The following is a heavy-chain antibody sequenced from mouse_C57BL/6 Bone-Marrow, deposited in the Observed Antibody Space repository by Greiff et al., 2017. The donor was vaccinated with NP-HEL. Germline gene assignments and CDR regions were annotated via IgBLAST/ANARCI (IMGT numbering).Heavy chain of an antibody. Sequence: QVQLQQSGAELARPGASVKLSCKASGYTFTSYGISWVKQRTGQGLEWIGEIYPRSGNTSYNEKFKGKATLTADKSSSTAYMELRSLTSEDSAVYFCARVTTRAWFAYWGQGTLVTVSA. D-gene: IGHD2-3*01. J-gene: IGHJ3*01. CDR1: GYTFTSYG. CDR3: ARVTTRAWFAY. V-gene: IGHV1-81*01. CDR2: IYPRSGNT.